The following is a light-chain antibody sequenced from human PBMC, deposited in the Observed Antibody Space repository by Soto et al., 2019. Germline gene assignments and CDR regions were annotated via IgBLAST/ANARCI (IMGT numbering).Light chain of an antibody. CDR2: DVS. CDR1: QSISRW. V-gene: IGKV1-5*01. J-gene: IGKJ1*01. Sequence: DIQVTQSPSALSASVGDRVTITCRASQSISRWLAWYQQKPGKAPKLLMYDVSSLQGGVPSRFSGSGSGTDFTLTISRLQPDDYATYYCQQYASYWTFGQGTKVDIK. CDR3: QQYASYWT.